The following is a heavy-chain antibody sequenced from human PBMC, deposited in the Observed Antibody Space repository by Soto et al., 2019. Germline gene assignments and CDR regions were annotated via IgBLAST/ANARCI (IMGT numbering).Heavy chain of an antibody. Sequence: QVQLVESGGGVVQPGRSLRLSCAVSGFTVSTYGMHWVRQAPGKGLEWVAVISRDGGTNYYAASVKGRFTISRDNSRNTLFLEMNSLRSVDRAVYYCTGEVASGYWGQGTLVTVSS. CDR2: ISRDGGTN. V-gene: IGHV3-30*03. CDR1: GFTVSTYG. J-gene: IGHJ4*02. CDR3: TGEVASGY. D-gene: IGHD2-8*02.